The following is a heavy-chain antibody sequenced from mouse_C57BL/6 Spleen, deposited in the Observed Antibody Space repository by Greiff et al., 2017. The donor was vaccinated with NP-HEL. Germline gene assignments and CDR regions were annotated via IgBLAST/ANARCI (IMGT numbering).Heavy chain of an antibody. J-gene: IGHJ3*01. D-gene: IGHD1-1*01. Sequence: VQLQQSGAELVKPGASVKLSCKASGYTFTSYWMQWVKQRPGQGLEWIGEIDPSDSYTNYNQKFKGKATLTVDPSSSTAYMQLSGLTSEDSAVYYCARSNGSRAWFAYWGQGTLVTVSA. CDR1: GYTFTSYW. V-gene: IGHV1-50*01. CDR2: IDPSDSYT. CDR3: ARSNGSRAWFAY.